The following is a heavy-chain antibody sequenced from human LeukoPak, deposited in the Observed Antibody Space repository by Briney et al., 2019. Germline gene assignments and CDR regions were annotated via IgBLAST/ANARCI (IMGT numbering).Heavy chain of an antibody. J-gene: IGHJ4*02. V-gene: IGHV4-59*12. Sequence: SETLSLTCTVSGGSISSYYWNWIRQPPGKGLEWIGYIYYSGSTNYNPSLKSRVTISVDTSKNQFSLKLSSVTAADTAVYYCARVKRRYYFDYWGQGTLVTVSS. CDR1: GGSISSYY. CDR3: ARVKRRYYFDY. CDR2: IYYSGST. D-gene: IGHD3-16*01.